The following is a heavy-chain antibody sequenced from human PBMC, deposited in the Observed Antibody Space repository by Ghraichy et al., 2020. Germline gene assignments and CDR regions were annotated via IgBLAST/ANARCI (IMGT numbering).Heavy chain of an antibody. CDR2: IYYSGST. D-gene: IGHD3-10*01. J-gene: IGHJ5*02. CDR3: ARDNQYYYGSGSFDP. V-gene: IGHV4-31*03. Sequence: SETLSLTCTVSGGSISSGGYYWSWIRQHPGKGLEWIGYIYYSGSTYYNPSLKSRVTISVDTSKNQFSLKLSSVTAADTAVYYCARDNQYYYGSGSFDPWGQGTLVTVSS. CDR1: GGSISSGGYY.